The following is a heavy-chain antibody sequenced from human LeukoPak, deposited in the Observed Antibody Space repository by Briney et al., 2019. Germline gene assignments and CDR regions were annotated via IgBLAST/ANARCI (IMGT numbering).Heavy chain of an antibody. CDR2: LSPSSTTI. D-gene: IGHD4-17*01. Sequence: GGSLRLSCAASGFNFIVYRMNWVRQAPGKGLEWLSYLSPSSTTIYYADSVKGRFTISRDNSKNTVYLQMNSLRAEDTALYYCAKTLPDGAFDYWGQGTLVTVSS. V-gene: IGHV3-48*01. CDR3: AKTLPDGAFDY. J-gene: IGHJ4*02. CDR1: GFNFIVYR.